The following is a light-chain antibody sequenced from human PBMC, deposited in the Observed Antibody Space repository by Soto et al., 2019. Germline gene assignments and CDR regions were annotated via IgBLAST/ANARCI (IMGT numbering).Light chain of an antibody. CDR2: DNN. CDR1: SSNIGAGYV. V-gene: IGLV1-40*01. J-gene: IGLJ2*01. CDR3: QSYDSGLSGVV. Sequence: QSVLTQPPSVSGAPGQRVTISCTGSSSNIGAGYVVHWYQQLPGTAPKLLIYDNNNRPSGVPDRFSGSKSGTSVSLAITGLQAEDEADYYCQSYDSGLSGVVFGGGTKLTGL.